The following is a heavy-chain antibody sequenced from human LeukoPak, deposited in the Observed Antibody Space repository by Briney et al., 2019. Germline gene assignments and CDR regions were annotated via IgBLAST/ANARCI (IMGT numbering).Heavy chain of an antibody. CDR2: MNPKSGDT. J-gene: IGHJ6*03. CDR1: GYIFIDYE. V-gene: IGHV1-8*03. CDR3: ARGRYMDV. Sequence: GASVKVSCKASGYIFIDYEINWVRQATGQGLEWMGWMNPKSGDTGYEQKFKGRVTITRDSSIRTVYTELSSLRSEDTALYYCARGRYMDVWGKGTTVTVSS.